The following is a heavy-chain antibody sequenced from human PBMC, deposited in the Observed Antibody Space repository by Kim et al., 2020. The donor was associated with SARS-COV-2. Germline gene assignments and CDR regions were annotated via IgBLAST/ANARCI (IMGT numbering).Heavy chain of an antibody. D-gene: IGHD2-21*02. CDR3: ATTESYCGGDCYASIDD. CDR2: FDPEDGET. Sequence: ASVKVSCKVSGYTLTELSMHWVRQAPGKGLEWMGGFDPEDGETIYAQKFQGRVTMTKDTSTDTAYMELSSLRSEDTAVYYCATTESYCGGDCYASIDDWGQGTLVTVSS. CDR1: GYTLTELS. V-gene: IGHV1-24*01. J-gene: IGHJ4*02.